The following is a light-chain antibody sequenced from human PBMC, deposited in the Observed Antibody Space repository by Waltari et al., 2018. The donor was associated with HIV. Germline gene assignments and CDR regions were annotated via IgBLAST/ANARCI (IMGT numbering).Light chain of an antibody. V-gene: IGLV1-40*03. CDR2: TNT. Sequence: QSVLTQPPSVSGAPGPRVTVPCPGHGSSIGANYDVRWYQVLPGSAPKLLIHTNTARPSGVPDRFSGSKSGASASLAITGLQAEDEGDYYCQSFDSGLSAWVFGGGTKLTVL. J-gene: IGLJ3*02. CDR1: GSSIGANYD. CDR3: QSFDSGLSAWV.